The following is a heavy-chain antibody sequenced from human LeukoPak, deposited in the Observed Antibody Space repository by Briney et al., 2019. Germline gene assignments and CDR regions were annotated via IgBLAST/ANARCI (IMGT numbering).Heavy chain of an antibody. CDR1: GFSFSSYS. J-gene: IGHJ6*03. CDR3: AREVSDDFWSGYYATTHFYYYYYMDA. V-gene: IGHV3-48*01. Sequence: GGSLRLSCVASGFSFSSYSMNWVRQAPGEGLEWISYISSSSSAIYYADSVKGRLTISRDNAKNSLYLQMDSLRAEDTGVYYCAREVSDDFWSGYYATTHFYYYYYMDAWGKGTTVTVSS. CDR2: ISSSSSAI. D-gene: IGHD3-3*01.